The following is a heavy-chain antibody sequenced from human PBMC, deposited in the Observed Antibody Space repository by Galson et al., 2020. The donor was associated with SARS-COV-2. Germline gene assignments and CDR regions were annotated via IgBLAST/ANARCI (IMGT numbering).Heavy chain of an antibody. D-gene: IGHD3-16*01. CDR2: INPNHGAT. V-gene: IGHV1-2*06. CDR1: GYTFTDSY. J-gene: IGHJ3*01. Sequence: ASVKVSCKTSGYTFTDSYLHWVRQVPGQGLEWMGRINPNHGATKYSEKFQGRVTMTRDTSISTAYLDLGRLRSDDTAVYFCARDVGGYYDPQDGFDVWGQGTTVTVSS. CDR3: ARDVGGYYDPQDGFDV.